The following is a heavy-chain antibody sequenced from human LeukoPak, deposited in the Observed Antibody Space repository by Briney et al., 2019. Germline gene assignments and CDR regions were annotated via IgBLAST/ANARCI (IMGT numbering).Heavy chain of an antibody. D-gene: IGHD1-14*01. V-gene: IGHV1-8*01. CDR2: MNPNSGNT. CDR1: GYTFTSYD. Sequence: GASVKVSCKASGYTFTSYDINWVRQATGQGLEWMGWMNPNSGNTAYAQKFQGRVTMTRDMSTSTVYMELSSLRSEDTAVYYCARAIRRGTKFDYWGQGTLVTVSS. J-gene: IGHJ4*02. CDR3: ARAIRRGTKFDY.